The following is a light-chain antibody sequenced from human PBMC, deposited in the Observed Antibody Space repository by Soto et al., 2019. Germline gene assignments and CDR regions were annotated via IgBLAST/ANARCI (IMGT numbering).Light chain of an antibody. Sequence: DIQMTQSPSTLSAFVGDRFTITCRASQSISSSLTWYQQKPGKAPKLLIYKAPSLESGVPSRFGGSGSGTEFTLTINSLQPDDFATYYCQQYNTYPWTFGQGTKVDIK. CDR3: QQYNTYPWT. J-gene: IGKJ1*01. CDR1: QSISSS. V-gene: IGKV1-5*03. CDR2: KAP.